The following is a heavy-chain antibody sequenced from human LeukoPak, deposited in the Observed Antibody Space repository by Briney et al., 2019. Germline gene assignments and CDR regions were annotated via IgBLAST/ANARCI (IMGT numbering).Heavy chain of an antibody. V-gene: IGHV3-23*01. D-gene: IGHD1-14*01. J-gene: IGHJ3*02. CDR3: AKDVPRSGWAFDI. Sequence: GGSLRLSCAASGFTFSSYAMAWVRQAPGTGLECASTIDAGSGNIFYADSVKGRFTISRDNSKNTLYLQMNSLRAEDTALYYCAKDVPRSGWAFDIWGQGTVVTVSS. CDR1: GFTFSSYA. CDR2: IDAGSGNI.